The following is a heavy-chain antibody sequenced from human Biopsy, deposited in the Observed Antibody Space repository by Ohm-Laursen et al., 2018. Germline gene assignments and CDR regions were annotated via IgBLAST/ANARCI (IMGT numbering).Heavy chain of an antibody. V-gene: IGHV3-9*01. D-gene: IGHD6-19*01. CDR3: AKDRRAVAGYDAFDI. J-gene: IGHJ3*02. CDR2: ISWNSGSI. Sequence: SLRLSCAASGFTLSTYWMHWVRQAPGKGLEWVSGISWNSGSIGYADSVKGRFTISRDNAKNSLYLQMNSLRAEDTALYYCAKDRRAVAGYDAFDIWGQGTMVTVSS. CDR1: GFTLSTYW.